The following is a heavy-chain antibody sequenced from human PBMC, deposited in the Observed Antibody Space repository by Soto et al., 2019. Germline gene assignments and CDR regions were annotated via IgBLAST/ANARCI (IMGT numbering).Heavy chain of an antibody. CDR3: ARYYTSSGGPDY. CDR2: VFYSGST. CDR1: GGSISSSDYY. J-gene: IGHJ4*02. D-gene: IGHD6-6*01. Sequence: SETLSLTCTVSGGSISSSDYYWGWIRQPPGKGLEWIGSVFYSGSTYYNPSLKSRITMSVDTSKNQFSLKLSSVTATDTAIYYCARYYTSSGGPDYWGQGTLVTVSS. V-gene: IGHV4-39*01.